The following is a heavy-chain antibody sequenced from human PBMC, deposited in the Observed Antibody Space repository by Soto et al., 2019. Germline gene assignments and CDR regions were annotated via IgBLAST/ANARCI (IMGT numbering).Heavy chain of an antibody. CDR3: ARSTVTSIPNFDY. D-gene: IGHD4-17*01. J-gene: IGHJ4*02. CDR1: GYTFTGYY. Sequence: QVQLVQSGAEVKKPGASVKVSCKASGYTFTGYYMHWVRQAPGQGLEWMGWINPNSGGTNYSQKFQGWVTMTRDTSISTAYMELSRLRSDDTAVYYCARSTVTSIPNFDYWGQGTLVTVSS. CDR2: INPNSGGT. V-gene: IGHV1-2*04.